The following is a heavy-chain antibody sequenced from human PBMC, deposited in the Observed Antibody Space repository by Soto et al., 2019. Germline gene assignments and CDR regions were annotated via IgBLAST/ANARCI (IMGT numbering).Heavy chain of an antibody. Sequence: AGSLRLSCAASGFTFSSYSMNWVRQAPGKGLEWVSSISSSSSYIYYADSVKGRFTISRDNAKDSLYLQMNSLRAEDTAVYYCARAPSVISTSRSWFDPWGQGTLVPVSS. D-gene: IGHD2-2*01. V-gene: IGHV3-21*01. CDR3: ARAPSVISTSRSWFDP. CDR1: GFTFSSYS. J-gene: IGHJ5*02. CDR2: ISSSSSYI.